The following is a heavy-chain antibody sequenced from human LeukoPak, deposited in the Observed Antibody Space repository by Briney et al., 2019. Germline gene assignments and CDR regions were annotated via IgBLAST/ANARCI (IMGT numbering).Heavy chain of an antibody. CDR2: INWDGGST. CDR3: VKAPTLTGTAYYFDY. J-gene: IGHJ4*02. D-gene: IGHD1-1*01. CDR1: GFPFVDYA. V-gene: IGHV3-43D*03. Sequence: GSLSLSCAASGFPFVDYAMHWVRQAPGKGLEWVSLINWDGGSTYYADSVKGRFTISRDNSKNSLYLEMNSLRAEDTALYYCVKAPTLTGTAYYFDYWGQGTLVTVSS.